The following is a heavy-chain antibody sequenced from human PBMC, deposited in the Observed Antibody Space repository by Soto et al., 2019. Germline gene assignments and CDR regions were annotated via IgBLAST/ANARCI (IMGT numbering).Heavy chain of an antibody. Sequence: EVQLVESGGGLVQPAGSLRLSCAASGFTFRTYGIYWVRQAPGKGLVWVSRINSDGSVTTYADSVKGRFTVSRDNANNAVYLQMNSRRSEDTAGYYCVREIIYGDYYYYDTEVWGKGTTVTVSS. CDR2: INSDGSVT. D-gene: IGHD4-17*01. J-gene: IGHJ6*03. CDR1: GFTFRTYG. CDR3: VREIIYGDYYYYDTEV. V-gene: IGHV3-74*01.